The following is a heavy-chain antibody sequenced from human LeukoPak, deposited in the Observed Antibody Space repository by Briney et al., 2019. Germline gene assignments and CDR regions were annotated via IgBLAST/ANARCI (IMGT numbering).Heavy chain of an antibody. V-gene: IGHV3-7*04. J-gene: IGHJ4*02. CDR1: GFTFTTYW. D-gene: IGHD6-13*01. Sequence: GGSLRLSCAASGFTFTTYWMTWVRQAPGKGLEWVANIKQDGSDKYYMDSVKGRFTISRDNANNALYLQMNSLRDEDTAVYYCARVAAAVPDYWGQGTLVTVS. CDR2: IKQDGSDK. CDR3: ARVAAAVPDY.